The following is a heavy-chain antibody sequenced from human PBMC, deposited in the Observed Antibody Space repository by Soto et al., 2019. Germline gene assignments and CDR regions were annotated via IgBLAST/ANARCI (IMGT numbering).Heavy chain of an antibody. CDR1: GFTFSDHA. CDR2: ISDDGDAT. D-gene: IGHD2-2*01. J-gene: IGHJ6*02. Sequence: EVQLLESGGGLVQPGGSLRLSCGASGFTFSDHAMTWVRQAPGKGLEWVSSISDDGDATYYADSVKGRFTISRDNSKNTLFLQMNSLGAEDTAVYYCAKSLSTAVNYGMDVWGQGTSVTVSS. V-gene: IGHV3-23*01. CDR3: AKSLSTAVNYGMDV.